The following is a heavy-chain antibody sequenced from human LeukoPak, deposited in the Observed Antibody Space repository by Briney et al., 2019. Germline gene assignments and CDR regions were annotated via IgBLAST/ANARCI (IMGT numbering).Heavy chain of an antibody. D-gene: IGHD3-10*01. CDR2: INHSGST. J-gene: IGHJ6*04. CDR1: GGSFSGYY. V-gene: IGHV4-34*01. CDR3: ARGRGYYGSGMLYGMDV. Sequence: PSETLSLTCAVYGGSFSGYYWSWIRQPPGKGLEWMSEINHSGSTNYNPSLKSRVTISVDTSKNQFSLKLSSVTAADTAVYYCARGRGYYGSGMLYGMDVWGKGTTVTVSS.